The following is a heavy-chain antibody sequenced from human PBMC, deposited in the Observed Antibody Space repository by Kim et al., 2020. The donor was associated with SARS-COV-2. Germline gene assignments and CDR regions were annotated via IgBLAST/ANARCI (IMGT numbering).Heavy chain of an antibody. J-gene: IGHJ4*02. CDR3: ARVPGYSGFNYGPYYFDF. Sequence: GGSLRLSCAASGFSFSNYAMHWVRQAAGKGPEWVAVISDDGSNIYYAESVKGRFTFSRDNSKKTLYLQMNYLRPEDTAVYYCARVPGYSGFNYGPYYFDFWGQGTLVAVSS. CDR1: GFSFSNYA. D-gene: IGHD5-12*01. V-gene: IGHV3-30*04. CDR2: ISDDGSNI.